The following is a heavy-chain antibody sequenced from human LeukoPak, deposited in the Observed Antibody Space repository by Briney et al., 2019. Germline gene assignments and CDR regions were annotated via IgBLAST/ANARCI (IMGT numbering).Heavy chain of an antibody. V-gene: IGHV4-4*08. CDR3: ATKTDYGGNSYFDY. J-gene: IGHJ4*02. Sequence: SETXXLTCTVSGGSISSXXXXXIRQPPGXXXXXXGYXXXXXXXXYXPXXXXXXXXXXXTXKNQFSLKLSSVTAADTAVYYCATKTDYGGNSYFDYWGQGTLVTVSS. CDR1: GGSISSXX. D-gene: IGHD4-23*01. CDR2: XXXXXXX.